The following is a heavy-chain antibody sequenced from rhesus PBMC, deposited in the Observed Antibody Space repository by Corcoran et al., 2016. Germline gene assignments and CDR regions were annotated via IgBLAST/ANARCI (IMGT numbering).Heavy chain of an antibody. J-gene: IGHJ4*01. D-gene: IGHD1-20*01. CDR1: GYTFTSYY. CDR2: INPNNGNT. CDR3: TRLSWNNGFDY. Sequence: QVQLVQSGAEVKKPGASVKLSCKAAGYTFTSYYIHWGKRAPGQVLEGMGWINPNNGNTGYAQKFQGRDTMTRDTSTSTAYMELSSLRSEDTAVYYCTRLSWNNGFDYWGQGVLVTVSS. V-gene: IGHV1S9*01.